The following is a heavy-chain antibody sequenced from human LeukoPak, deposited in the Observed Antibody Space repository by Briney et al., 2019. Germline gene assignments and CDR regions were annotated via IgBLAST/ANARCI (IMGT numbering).Heavy chain of an antibody. CDR2: ISYDGSNK. CDR1: GFTFSDYY. D-gene: IGHD3-10*01. J-gene: IGHJ4*02. V-gene: IGHV3-30-3*01. CDR3: ARVRGLGSGSVGLDY. Sequence: PGGSLRLSCAASGFTFSDYYMSWIRQAPGKGLEWVAVISYDGSNKYYADSVKGRFTISRDNSKNTLYLQMNSLRAEDTAVYYCARVRGLGSGSVGLDYWGQGTLVTVSS.